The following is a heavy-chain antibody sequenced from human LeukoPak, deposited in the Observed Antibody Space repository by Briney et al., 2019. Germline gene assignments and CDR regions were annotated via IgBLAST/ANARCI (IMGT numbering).Heavy chain of an antibody. CDR2: INHSGST. D-gene: IGHD1-26*01. CDR3: ARIVGAPGDFDY. Sequence: SETLSLTCAVYGGSFSGYYWSRIRQPPGKGLEWIGEINHSGSTNYNPSLKSRVTISVDTSKNQFSLKLSSVTAADTAVYYCARIVGAPGDFDYWGQGTLVTVSS. V-gene: IGHV4-34*01. J-gene: IGHJ4*02. CDR1: GGSFSGYY.